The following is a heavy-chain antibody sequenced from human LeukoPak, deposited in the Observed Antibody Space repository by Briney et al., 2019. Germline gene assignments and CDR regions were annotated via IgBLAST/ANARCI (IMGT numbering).Heavy chain of an antibody. CDR3: ARGPLPVVYAMCDY. Sequence: ASVKVSCKASGYTFTGYYMHWVRQAPGQGLEWMGWINPNSGGTNYAQKFQGRVTMTRDTSTSIVYMELSSLRSEDTAVYYCARGPLPVVYAMCDYWGQGTLVTVSS. V-gene: IGHV1-2*02. J-gene: IGHJ4*02. CDR1: GYTFTGYY. D-gene: IGHD2-8*01. CDR2: INPNSGGT.